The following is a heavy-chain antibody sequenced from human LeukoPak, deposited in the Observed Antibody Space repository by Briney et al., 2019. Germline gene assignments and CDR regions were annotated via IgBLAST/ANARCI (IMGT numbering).Heavy chain of an antibody. J-gene: IGHJ4*02. D-gene: IGHD2-21*02. CDR1: GFTFRSYG. CDR3: AKDLGVIVVVTSLDY. CDR2: ISYDGTKK. V-gene: IGHV3-30*18. Sequence: PGGSLRLSCAASGFTFRSYGMHWVRQAPGKGLEWVALISYDGTKKYYADYVKGRFTISRDNSKNTVFLQMNSLRVEDTAVYYCAKDLGVIVVVTSLDYWGQGTLVTVSS.